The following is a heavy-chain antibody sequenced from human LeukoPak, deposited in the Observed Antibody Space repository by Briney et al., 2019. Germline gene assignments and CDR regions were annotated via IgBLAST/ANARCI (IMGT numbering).Heavy chain of an antibody. CDR1: GGSISSDY. J-gene: IGHJ4*01. Sequence: SQTLSLTFSLSGGSISSDYWRWVRQPPGKRLWRSVDTYFSGSTHSTHPIKSPVTISVATCKNEFFLKLGVVTDADTAVYYCARGGAHSPFDYWGHGALVTDSS. D-gene: IGHD3-16*01. V-gene: IGHV4-59*01. CDR2: TYFSGST. CDR3: ARGGAHSPFDY.